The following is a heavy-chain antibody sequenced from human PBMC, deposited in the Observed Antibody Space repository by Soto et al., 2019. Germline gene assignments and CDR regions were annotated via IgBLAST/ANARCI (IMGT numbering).Heavy chain of an antibody. CDR3: ARAFGGNWFDP. J-gene: IGHJ5*02. CDR1: GGSISSYY. D-gene: IGHD3-16*01. Sequence: SETLSLTCTVSGGSISSYYWSWIRQPPGKGLEWIGYIYYSGSTNYNPSLKSRVTISVDTSKNQFSLKLSSVTAADTAVYYCARAFGGNWFDPWGQGTLVTVSS. V-gene: IGHV4-59*01. CDR2: IYYSGST.